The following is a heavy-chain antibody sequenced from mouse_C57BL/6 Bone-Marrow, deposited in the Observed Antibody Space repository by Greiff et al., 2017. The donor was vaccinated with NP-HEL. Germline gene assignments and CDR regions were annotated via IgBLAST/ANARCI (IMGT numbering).Heavy chain of an antibody. Sequence: EVQLQQSGTVLARPGASVKMSCKTSGYTFTSYWMHWVQQRPGQGLEWIGALYPGNSDTSYNQKFKGKAKLTAVTSASTAYMELSSLTNEDSAVYYCTRWGIGSSYALDYWGQGTTLTVSS. CDR1: GYTFTSYW. V-gene: IGHV1-5*01. J-gene: IGHJ2*01. CDR2: LYPGNSDT. CDR3: TRWGIGSSYALDY. D-gene: IGHD1-1*01.